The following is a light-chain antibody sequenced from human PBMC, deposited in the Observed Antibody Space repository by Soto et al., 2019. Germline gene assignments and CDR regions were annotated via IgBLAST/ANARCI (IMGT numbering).Light chain of an antibody. Sequence: DIQMTQSPSSLSASVGDSVTITCRASQNIASSVNWYQQKPGEAHKLLIYVASSLQSGVPSRFSGSGSGTDFTFTISRLQPEDFATYYCQQSYSPWTFGQGTKVDIK. CDR3: QQSYSPWT. V-gene: IGKV1-39*01. J-gene: IGKJ1*01. CDR2: VAS. CDR1: QNIASS.